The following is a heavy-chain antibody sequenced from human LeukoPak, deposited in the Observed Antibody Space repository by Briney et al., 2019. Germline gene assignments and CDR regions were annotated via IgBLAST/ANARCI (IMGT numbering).Heavy chain of an antibody. D-gene: IGHD3-10*02. CDR2: ISPDGSFK. V-gene: IGHV3-7*01. CDR1: GFTFTDHW. CDR3: ARAIDVADY. Sequence: PGGSLRLSCVASGFTFTDHWMSWVRQAPGKGLEWVANISPDGSFKFYLDSVKGRFTISRDNANNSNYLQMNGLRAEDTALYYCARAIDVADYWGQGTLATVSS. J-gene: IGHJ4*02.